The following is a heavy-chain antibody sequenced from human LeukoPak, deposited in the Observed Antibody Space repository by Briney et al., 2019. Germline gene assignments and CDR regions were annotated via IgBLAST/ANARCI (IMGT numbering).Heavy chain of an antibody. V-gene: IGHV4-59*01. D-gene: IGHD3-22*01. CDR1: GGSISSYY. CDR2: IYYSGST. Sequence: SETLSLTCTVSGGSISSYYWSWIRQPPGKGLEWIGYIYYSGSTNYNPSLKSRVTISVDTSKNQFSLKLSSVTAADTAMYYCARDRPQLVSMTVVVNDAFDIWGQGTMVTVSS. J-gene: IGHJ3*02. CDR3: ARDRPQLVSMTVVVNDAFDI.